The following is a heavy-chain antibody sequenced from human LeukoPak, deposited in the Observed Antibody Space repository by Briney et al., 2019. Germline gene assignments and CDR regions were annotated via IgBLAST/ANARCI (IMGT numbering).Heavy chain of an antibody. Sequence: ASVKVSCKASGYTFTSYDINWVRQATGQGLEWMGWMNPNSGNTGYAQKFQGRVTITRNTSISTAYMELSSLRSEDTAVYYCARVDSSSWYFDYWGQGTLVTVSS. CDR2: MNPNSGNT. J-gene: IGHJ4*02. D-gene: IGHD6-13*01. CDR3: ARVDSSSWYFDY. CDR1: GYTFTSYD. V-gene: IGHV1-8*03.